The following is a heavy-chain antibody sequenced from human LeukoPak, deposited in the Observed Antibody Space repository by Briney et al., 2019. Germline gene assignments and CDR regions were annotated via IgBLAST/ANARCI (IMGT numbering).Heavy chain of an antibody. Sequence: SETLSLTCAVSGYSISSGYYWGWIRQPPGKGLEWIGSIYHSGSTYYNPSLKSRVTISVDTSKTQFSLKLSSVTAADTAVYYCARVGYDILTGPYYFDYWGQGTLVTVSS. CDR1: GYSISSGYY. D-gene: IGHD3-9*01. J-gene: IGHJ4*02. CDR2: IYHSGST. CDR3: ARVGYDILTGPYYFDY. V-gene: IGHV4-38-2*01.